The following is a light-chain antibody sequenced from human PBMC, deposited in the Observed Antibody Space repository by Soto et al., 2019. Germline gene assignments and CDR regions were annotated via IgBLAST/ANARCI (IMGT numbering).Light chain of an antibody. J-gene: IGKJ1*01. CDR2: GAS. CDR1: QSVSSSY. CDR3: QQCGSSGT. V-gene: IGKV3-20*01. Sequence: EIVLTQSPGTLSLSPGERATLSCRASQSVSSSYLAWYQQKPGQAPRLLIYGASSRATGIPDRFSGSGSGTDFTLTISRLEPEDFAVYYCQQCGSSGTFGQGTKV.